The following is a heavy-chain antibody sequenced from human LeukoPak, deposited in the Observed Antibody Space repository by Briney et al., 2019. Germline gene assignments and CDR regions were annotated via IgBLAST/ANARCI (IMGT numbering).Heavy chain of an antibody. D-gene: IGHD4-11*01. Sequence: SETLSLTCTVSGGSISSGGYYWSWIRQHPGKGLEWIGYIYYSGSTYYNPSLKSRVTISVDTSKNQFSLKLSSVTAADTAVYYCARAPYSNVEGRVLTLDYWGQGTLVTVSS. V-gene: IGHV4-31*03. CDR2: IYYSGST. J-gene: IGHJ4*02. CDR1: GGSISSGGYY. CDR3: ARAPYSNVEGRVLTLDY.